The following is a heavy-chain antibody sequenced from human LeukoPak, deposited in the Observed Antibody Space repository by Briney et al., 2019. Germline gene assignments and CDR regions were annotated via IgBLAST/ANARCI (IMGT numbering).Heavy chain of an antibody. J-gene: IGHJ4*02. Sequence: GGSLRLSCAASGFTFSNYRMNWVRQAPGRGLEWVPSITSSGSYIYYADSVKGRFTISRDNAKNSLYLQMNSLRAEDTAVYYCARDTDYYDSSGYYYYFDYWGQGTLVTVSS. V-gene: IGHV3-21*01. CDR2: ITSSGSYI. CDR1: GFTFSNYR. D-gene: IGHD3-22*01. CDR3: ARDTDYYDSSGYYYYFDY.